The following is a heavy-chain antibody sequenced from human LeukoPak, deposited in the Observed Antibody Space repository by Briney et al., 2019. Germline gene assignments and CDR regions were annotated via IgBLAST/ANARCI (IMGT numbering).Heavy chain of an antibody. Sequence: SETLSLTCTVSGGSISSSSYYWGWIRQPPGKGLEWIGSIYYSGSTYYNPSLKSRVTISVDTSKNQFSLKLSPVTAADTAVYYCARRGYYDSSGYFSQRYYYYMDVWGKGTTVTISS. J-gene: IGHJ6*03. V-gene: IGHV4-39*07. CDR2: IYYSGST. CDR3: ARRGYYDSSGYFSQRYYYYMDV. D-gene: IGHD3-22*01. CDR1: GGSISSSSYY.